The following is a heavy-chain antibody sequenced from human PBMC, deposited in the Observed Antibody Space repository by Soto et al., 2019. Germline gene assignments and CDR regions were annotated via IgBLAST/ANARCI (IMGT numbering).Heavy chain of an antibody. CDR1: GFNFDIYW. V-gene: IGHV3-7*01. CDR2: IKGDASEK. CDR3: ARDSGYGSGNSVNHYLAY. Sequence: VGSLRLSCAASGFNFDIYWMSWVRQAPGKGLEWVATIKGDASEKKYVGSVKGRFTMSRDNAKKSLYLQRDSLRAEDTAVYYWARDSGYGSGNSVNHYLAYWGNGTLVTVSP. D-gene: IGHD3-10*01. J-gene: IGHJ4*01.